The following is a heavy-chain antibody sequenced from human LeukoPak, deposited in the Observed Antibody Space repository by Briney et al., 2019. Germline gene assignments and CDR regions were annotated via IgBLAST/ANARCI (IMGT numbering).Heavy chain of an antibody. CDR2: INPNSGGT. D-gene: IGHD6-13*01. CDR1: GYTFTGYY. CDR3: ARVKGIAAAGNRYFDY. V-gene: IGHV1-2*02. Sequence: ASVKVSRKASGYTFTGYYMHWVRQAPGQGLEWMGWINPNSGGTNYAQKFQGRVTMTRDTSISTAYMELSRLRSDDTAVYYCARVKGIAAAGNRYFDYWGQGTLVTVSS. J-gene: IGHJ4*02.